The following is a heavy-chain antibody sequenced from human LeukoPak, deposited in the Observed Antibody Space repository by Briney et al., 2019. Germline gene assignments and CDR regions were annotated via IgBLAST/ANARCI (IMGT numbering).Heavy chain of an antibody. J-gene: IGHJ4*02. CDR2: TSYSEGT. CDR1: GGSVSRGGYY. D-gene: IGHD1-26*01. V-gene: IGHV4-31*03. Sequence: SETLSLTCTVSGGSVSRGGYYWNWIRQHPGKGLEWIGFTSYSEGTYYNPSLMSRITISVVRSQNQFSLKMRDVTAADTAVYFCATADWESFYFDSWGQGALVAVSS. CDR3: ATADWESFYFDS.